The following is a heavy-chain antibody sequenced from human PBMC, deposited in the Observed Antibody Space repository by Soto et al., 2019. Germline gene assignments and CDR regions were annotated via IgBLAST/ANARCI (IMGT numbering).Heavy chain of an antibody. Sequence: QVQLVESGGGVVQPGRSLRLSCAASGFTFSSYGMHWVRQAPGKGLEWVAVISYDGSNKYYADSLKGRFTISRDHSKNTLFLQMNSLTAEDTAMYYCAKARAPMTTVTWRLFDYWGQGALVTVSS. V-gene: IGHV3-30*18. CDR3: AKARAPMTTVTWRLFDY. CDR2: ISYDGSNK. CDR1: GFTFSSYG. D-gene: IGHD4-17*01. J-gene: IGHJ4*02.